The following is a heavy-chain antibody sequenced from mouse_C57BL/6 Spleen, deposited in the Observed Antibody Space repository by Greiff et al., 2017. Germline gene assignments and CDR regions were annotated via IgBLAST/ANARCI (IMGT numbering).Heavy chain of an antibody. CDR3: AREGDYDGFAY. V-gene: IGHV1-64*01. D-gene: IGHD2-4*01. J-gene: IGHJ3*01. CDR2: IHPNSGST. Sequence: QVQLKQPGAELVKPGASVKLSCKASGYTFTSYWMHWVKQRPGQGLEWIGMIHPNSGSTNYNEKFKSKATLTVDKSSSTAYMQLSSLTSEDSAVYYCAREGDYDGFAYWGQGTLVTVSA. CDR1: GYTFTSYW.